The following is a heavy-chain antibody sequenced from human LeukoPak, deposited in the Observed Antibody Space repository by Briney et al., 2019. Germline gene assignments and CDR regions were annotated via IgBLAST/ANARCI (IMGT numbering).Heavy chain of an antibody. CDR1: GVSFSSGNYY. CDR3: ARISLTMRDAFDI. Sequence: SETLSLTCTVSGVSFSSGNYYWSWIRQPPGKGLEWIGYVYKSGGTNYNPSLKGRVTISVDTSKNQFSLKLSSVTTADTAVYYCARISLTMRDAFDIWGQGTTVTFST. CDR2: VYKSGGT. D-gene: IGHD4/OR15-4a*01. V-gene: IGHV4-61*01. J-gene: IGHJ3*02.